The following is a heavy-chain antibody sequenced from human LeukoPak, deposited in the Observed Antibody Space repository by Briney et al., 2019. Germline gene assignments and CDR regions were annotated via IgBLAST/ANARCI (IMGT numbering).Heavy chain of an antibody. J-gene: IGHJ4*02. CDR2: ISGSGGST. Sequence: HSGGSLRLSCAASGFTFSSYGMSWVRQAPGKGLEWVSAISGSGGSTYYADSVKGRFTISRDNSKNTLYLQMNTLRAEDTTLYYCARTSSISWGFFDYWGQGTLVTVSS. V-gene: IGHV3-23*01. CDR1: GFTFSSYG. D-gene: IGHD6-13*01. CDR3: ARTSSISWGFFDY.